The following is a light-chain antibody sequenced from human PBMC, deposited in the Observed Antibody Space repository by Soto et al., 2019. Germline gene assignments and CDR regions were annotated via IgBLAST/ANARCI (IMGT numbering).Light chain of an antibody. Sequence: DIQMTQSPSTLSATVGDRVTITCRASQTIGTWLAWYQHKPGKAPKFLIYSASTLQSGVPSRFSGSGSGTDFTLTISSLQPEDVATYFCQKYNSALTFGQGTRLEIK. CDR2: SAS. J-gene: IGKJ5*01. CDR1: QTIGTW. V-gene: IGKV1-27*01. CDR3: QKYNSALT.